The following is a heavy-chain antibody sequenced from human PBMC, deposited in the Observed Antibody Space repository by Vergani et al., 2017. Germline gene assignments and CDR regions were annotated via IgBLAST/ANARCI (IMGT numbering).Heavy chain of an antibody. Sequence: EVQLVESGGGLVKPGGSLRLSCAASGFTFSSYSMNWVRQAPGKGLEWVSSISSSSSTIYYADSVKGRFTISRDNAKNSLYLQMNSLRAEDTAVYYCARALPPVTMVRGGPWGQPFDYWGQGTLVTVSS. J-gene: IGHJ4*02. CDR1: GFTFSSYS. CDR3: ARALPPVTMVRGGPWGQPFDY. D-gene: IGHD3-10*01. V-gene: IGHV3-21*01. CDR2: ISSSSSTI.